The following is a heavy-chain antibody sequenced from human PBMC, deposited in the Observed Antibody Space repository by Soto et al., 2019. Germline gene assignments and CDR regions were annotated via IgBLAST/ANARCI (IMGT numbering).Heavy chain of an antibody. Sequence: DVQLVESGGGLVKPGVSLRIPCAASGLTFSNAWMSWVRQAPGKGLEWVGRIKSKTDGGTTDYAAPVKGRFTISRDDSKNTLYLQMNSLEIEDTAVYYCTTDDPINSYWGQGTLVTVSS. D-gene: IGHD1-26*01. J-gene: IGHJ4*02. CDR2: IKSKTDGGTT. V-gene: IGHV3-15*01. CDR1: GLTFSNAW. CDR3: TTDDPINSY.